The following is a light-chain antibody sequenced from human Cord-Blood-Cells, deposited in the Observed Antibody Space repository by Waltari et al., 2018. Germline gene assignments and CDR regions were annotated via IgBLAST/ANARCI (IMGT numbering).Light chain of an antibody. V-gene: IGLV2-14*01. CDR3: SSYTSSSTRV. Sequence: QSALTQPASVSGSPGQSINISCTGTSSDVGGYNYVPWYQQHPGNAPKLMIYDVSNRPSGVSNRFSGSKSGNTASLTISGLQAEDEADYYCSSYTSSSTRVFGGGTKLTVL. CDR1: SSDVGGYNY. CDR2: DVS. J-gene: IGLJ2*01.